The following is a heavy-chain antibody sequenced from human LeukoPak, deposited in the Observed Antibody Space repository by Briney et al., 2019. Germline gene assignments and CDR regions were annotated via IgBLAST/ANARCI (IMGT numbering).Heavy chain of an antibody. CDR2: ISYDGSNK. D-gene: IGHD6-13*01. CDR3: ARGPQTNSSSCPNFDY. V-gene: IGHV3-30-3*01. Sequence: GGSLRLSCAASGLTFSSYAMHWVRQAPGKGLEWVAVISYDGSNKYYADSVKGRFTISRDNSKNTLYLQMNSLRAEDTAVYYCARGPQTNSSSCPNFDYWGQGTLVTVSS. CDR1: GLTFSSYA. J-gene: IGHJ4*02.